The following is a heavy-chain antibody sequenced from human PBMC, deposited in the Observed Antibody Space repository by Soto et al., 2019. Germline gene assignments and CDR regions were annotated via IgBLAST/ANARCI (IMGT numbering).Heavy chain of an antibody. CDR1: GFTFSSYA. CDR3: AKFPEAPYDSSGYLDY. D-gene: IGHD3-22*01. J-gene: IGHJ4*02. V-gene: IGHV3-23*01. CDR2: ISGSGGST. Sequence: PGGSLRLSCAASGFTFSSYAMSWVRQAPGKGLEWVSAISGSGGSTYYADSVKGRFTISRDNSKNTLYLQMNGLRAEDTAVYYCAKFPEAPYDSSGYLDYWGQGTLVTVSS.